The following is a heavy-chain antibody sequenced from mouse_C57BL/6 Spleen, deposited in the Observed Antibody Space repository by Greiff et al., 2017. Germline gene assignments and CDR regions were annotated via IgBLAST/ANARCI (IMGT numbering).Heavy chain of an antibody. CDR3: VRQGYGSSPYYFDY. V-gene: IGHV10-1*01. J-gene: IGHJ2*01. D-gene: IGHD1-1*01. CDR2: IRSKSNNYAT. CDR1: GFSFNTYA. Sequence: EVKLVESGGGLVQPKGSLKLSCAASGFSFNTYAMNWVRQAPGKGLEWVARIRSKSNNYATYYADSVKDRFTISRDDSESMLYLQMNNLKTEDTAMYYCVRQGYGSSPYYFDYWGQGTTLTVSS.